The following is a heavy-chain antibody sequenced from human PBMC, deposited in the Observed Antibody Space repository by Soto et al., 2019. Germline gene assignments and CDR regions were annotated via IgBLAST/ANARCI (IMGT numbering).Heavy chain of an antibody. CDR2: ISYDGSNK. D-gene: IGHD3-22*01. J-gene: IGHJ4*02. V-gene: IGHV3-30-3*01. Sequence: GGSLRLSCAASGFTFSSYAMHWVRQAPGKGLEWVAVISYDGSNKYYADSVKGRFTISRDNSKNTLYLQMNSLRAEDTAVYYCARVDTMIVVVMAELDYWGQGTLVTVSS. CDR1: GFTFSSYA. CDR3: ARVDTMIVVVMAELDY.